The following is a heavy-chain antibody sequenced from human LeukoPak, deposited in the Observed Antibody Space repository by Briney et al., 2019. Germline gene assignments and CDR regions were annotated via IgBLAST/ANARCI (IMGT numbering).Heavy chain of an antibody. CDR3: AVIDGGDCYDY. CDR2: IIPILGIA. V-gene: IGHV1-69*04. CDR1: GGTFSSYA. Sequence: SVKVSCKASGGTFSSYAISWVRQAPGQGLEWMGRIIPILGIANYAQKFQSRVTITADKSTSTAYMELSSLRSEDTAVYYCAVIDGGDCYDYWGQGTLVTVSS. J-gene: IGHJ4*02. D-gene: IGHD2-21*01.